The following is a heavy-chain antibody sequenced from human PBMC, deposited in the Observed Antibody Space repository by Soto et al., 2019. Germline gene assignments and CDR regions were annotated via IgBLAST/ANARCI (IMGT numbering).Heavy chain of an antibody. CDR2: VNPNSGNA. Sequence: QVQLVQSGAEVKKPGASVKVSCKASGYTFTSYDINWVRQATGQGLEWMGWVNPNSGNAGYAQKFQGRVTMTRNTSIITAYMELSSLRSEDTAVYYCARVRVGDPGGIYYCYYGMDVWGQGTTVTVSS. CDR3: ARVRVGDPGGIYYCYYGMDV. V-gene: IGHV1-8*01. CDR1: GYTFTSYD. D-gene: IGHD4-17*01. J-gene: IGHJ6*02.